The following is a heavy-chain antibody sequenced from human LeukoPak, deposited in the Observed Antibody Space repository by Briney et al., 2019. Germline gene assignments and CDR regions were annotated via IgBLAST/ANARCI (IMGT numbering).Heavy chain of an antibody. CDR2: IYHSGST. CDR3: ARTYYDILTGYYIDYYYYGMDV. D-gene: IGHD3-9*01. V-gene: IGHV4-30-2*01. CDR1: GGSISSGGYS. Sequence: SETLSLTCAVSGGSISSGGYSWSWIRQPPGKGLEWIGYIYHSGSTYYNPSLKSRVTISVDRSKNQFSLKLSSVTAADTAVYYCARTYYDILTGYYIDYYYYGMDVWGQGTTVTVSS. J-gene: IGHJ6*02.